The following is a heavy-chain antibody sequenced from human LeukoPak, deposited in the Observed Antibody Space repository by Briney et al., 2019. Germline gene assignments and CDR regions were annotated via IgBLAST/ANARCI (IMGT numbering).Heavy chain of an antibody. CDR3: ARHYGP. CDR1: GFTFSSYAMH. Sequence: LRLSCAASGFTFSSYAMHWVRQPPGKGLEWIGSIYDSGSTYYNPSLKSRVTISIDTSKNQFSLKLNSVTAADTAVYYCARHYGPWGQGTLVTVSS. V-gene: IGHV4-39*01. CDR2: IYDSGST. J-gene: IGHJ5*02. D-gene: IGHD3-10*01.